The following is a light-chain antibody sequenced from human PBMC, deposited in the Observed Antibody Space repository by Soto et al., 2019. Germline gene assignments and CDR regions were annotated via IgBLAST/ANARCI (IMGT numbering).Light chain of an antibody. CDR3: QQRKNWPPIT. Sequence: ETVLTQSPATLSLSPGERATLSCRASQNVDKYIAWYQQKLGQAHRLLIYDGSNRATGIPARFSGSGSGTDFTLTISSLEPEDCAVYYCQQRKNWPPITFGQGTRLEIK. CDR1: QNVDKY. J-gene: IGKJ5*01. CDR2: DGS. V-gene: IGKV3-11*01.